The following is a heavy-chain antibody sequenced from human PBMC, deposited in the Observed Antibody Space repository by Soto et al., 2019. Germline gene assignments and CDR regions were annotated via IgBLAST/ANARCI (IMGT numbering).Heavy chain of an antibody. CDR3: AREGLAPTPHTPLSYYYGMDV. Sequence: ASVKVSCKASGYTFTSYGISWVRQAPGQGLEWMGWISAYNGNTNYAQKLQGRVTMTTDTSTSTAYMELRSLRSDDTAVYYCAREGLAPTPHTPLSYYYGMDVWGQGTTVTVSS. V-gene: IGHV1-18*04. CDR2: ISAYNGNT. D-gene: IGHD2-15*01. CDR1: GYTFTSYG. J-gene: IGHJ6*02.